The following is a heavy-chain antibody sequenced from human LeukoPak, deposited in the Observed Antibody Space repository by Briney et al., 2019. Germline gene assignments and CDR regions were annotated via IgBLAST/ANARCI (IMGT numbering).Heavy chain of an antibody. CDR1: GYTFTGYY. CDR3: ARGPQPSDYMDV. D-gene: IGHD1-14*01. CDR2: INPTGGST. Sequence: GASVKVSCKASGYTFTGYYMHWVRQAPGKGLEWMGKINPTGGSTTYAQKFQGRVTMTRDMSTNTVYMELSSLRSEDTAVYYCARGPQPSDYMDVWGKGTTVTVSS. V-gene: IGHV1-46*01. J-gene: IGHJ6*03.